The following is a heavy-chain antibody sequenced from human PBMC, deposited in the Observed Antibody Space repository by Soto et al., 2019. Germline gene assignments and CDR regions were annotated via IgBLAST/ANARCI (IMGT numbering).Heavy chain of an antibody. CDR3: AKDRLTRQWLALRDWYFDL. D-gene: IGHD6-19*01. V-gene: IGHV3-23*01. CDR1: GFTFSSYA. Sequence: GGSLRLSCAASGFTFSSYAMSWVRQAPGKGLDLVSAISGSVGSTYYADSVKGRFTISRDNSKNTLYLQMNSLRAEDTAVYYCAKDRLTRQWLALRDWYFDLWGRGTLVTVSS. J-gene: IGHJ2*01. CDR2: ISGSVGST.